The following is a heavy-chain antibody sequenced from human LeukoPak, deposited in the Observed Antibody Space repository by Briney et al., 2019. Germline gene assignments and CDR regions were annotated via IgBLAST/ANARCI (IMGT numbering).Heavy chain of an antibody. V-gene: IGHV3-74*01. CDR2: ISSDGSNT. Sequence: PGGSLRLSCAASGFTFSSYSMHWVRQAPGKGLVWVSRISSDGSNTNYADSVKGRFTISGDNAKNTLYLQMNSLRAEDTALYYCARQNRDFDYWGQGTLVTVSS. D-gene: IGHD1-14*01. J-gene: IGHJ4*02. CDR3: ARQNRDFDY. CDR1: GFTFSSYS.